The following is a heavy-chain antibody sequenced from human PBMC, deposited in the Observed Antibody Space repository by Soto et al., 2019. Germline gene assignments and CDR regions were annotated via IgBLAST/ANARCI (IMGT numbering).Heavy chain of an antibody. J-gene: IGHJ4*02. CDR2: ISGSGGST. V-gene: IGHV3-23*01. Sequence: GGSLRLSCAASGFTFSSYAMSWVRQAPGKGLEWVSAISGSGGSTYYADSVKGRFTISRDNSKNTLYLQMNSLRAEDTAVYYCAKGDYDFWSGYYDYWGQGTLVTVSS. CDR3: AKGDYDFWSGYYDY. CDR1: GFTFSSYA. D-gene: IGHD3-3*01.